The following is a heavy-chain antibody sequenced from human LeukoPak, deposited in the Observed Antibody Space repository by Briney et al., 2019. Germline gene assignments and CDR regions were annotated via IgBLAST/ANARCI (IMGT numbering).Heavy chain of an antibody. J-gene: IGHJ4*02. CDR1: GFTFSNYE. V-gene: IGHV3-48*03. CDR2: ISISGSTI. CDR3: ARDSFSGGSYFDY. Sequence: HPGGSLRLSCAASGFTFSNYEMNWVRQAPGKGLEWVSYISISGSTISYAASVKGRFTISRENAENSLYLLMNSLRAEDTAVYYCARDSFSGGSYFDYWGQGTLVTVSS. D-gene: IGHD2-15*01.